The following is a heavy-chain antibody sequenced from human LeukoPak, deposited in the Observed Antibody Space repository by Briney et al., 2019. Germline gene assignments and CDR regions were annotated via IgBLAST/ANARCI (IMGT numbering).Heavy chain of an antibody. CDR2: INPNSGGT. D-gene: IGHD2-2*01. V-gene: IGHV1-2*02. CDR1: GYTVTGYY. CDR3: ASSQLLRFLIDY. Sequence: ASVKVSCKASGYTVTGYYMHWVRQAPGQGLEWMGWINPNSGGTNYAQKFQGRVTMTRDTSISTAYMELSRLRSDDTAVYYCASSQLLRFLIDYWGQGTLVTVSS. J-gene: IGHJ4*02.